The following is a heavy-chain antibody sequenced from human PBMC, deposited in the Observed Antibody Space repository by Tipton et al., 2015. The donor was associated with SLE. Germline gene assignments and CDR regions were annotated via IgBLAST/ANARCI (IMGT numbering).Heavy chain of an antibody. V-gene: IGHV4-38-2*02. J-gene: IGHJ3*02. CDR1: GYSISSGYY. Sequence: TLSLTCTVSGYSISSGYYWGWIRQPPGKGLEWIGSIYHRGSTYYNPSLKSRVTISVDTSKNQFSLKLSAVTAADTAVYYCARNLVVPAIGIWCQGTMVTVSS. D-gene: IGHD2-2*01. CDR3: ARNLVVPAIGI. CDR2: IYHRGST.